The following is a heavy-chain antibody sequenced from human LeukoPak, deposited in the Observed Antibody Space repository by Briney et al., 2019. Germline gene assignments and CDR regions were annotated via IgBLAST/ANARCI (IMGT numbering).Heavy chain of an antibody. J-gene: IGHJ4*02. Sequence: SVKVSCKASGGTFSSYAISWVRQAPGQGLEWMGGIIPISGTANYAQKFQGRVTITTDESTSTAYMELSSLRSEDTAVYYCASGGSYGVDYWGQGTLVTVSS. CDR2: IIPISGTA. CDR3: ASGGSYGVDY. D-gene: IGHD1-26*01. CDR1: GGTFSSYA. V-gene: IGHV1-69*05.